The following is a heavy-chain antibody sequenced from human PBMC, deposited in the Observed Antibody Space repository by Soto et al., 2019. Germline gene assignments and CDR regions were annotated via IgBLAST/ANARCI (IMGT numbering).Heavy chain of an antibody. Sequence: GGSLRLSCAASGFTFDDYTMHWVRQAPGKGLEWVSLISWDGGSTYYADSVKGRFTISRDNSKNSLYLQMKSLRTEDTALYYCAKDIHFDRSYYYGMDVWGQGTTVTVSS. CDR2: ISWDGGST. D-gene: IGHD3-22*01. CDR3: AKDIHFDRSYYYGMDV. V-gene: IGHV3-43*01. CDR1: GFTFDDYT. J-gene: IGHJ6*02.